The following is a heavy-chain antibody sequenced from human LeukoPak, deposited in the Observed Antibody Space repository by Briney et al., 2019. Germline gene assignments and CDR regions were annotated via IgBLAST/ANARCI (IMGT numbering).Heavy chain of an antibody. D-gene: IGHD1-26*01. CDR1: GGSISSYY. CDR2: IYYSGST. V-gene: IGHV4-59*08. CDR3: AGRFSGSYYNWFDP. Sequence: SETLSLTCTVSGGSISSYYWSWIRQPPGKGLEWIGYIYYSGSTNYNPSLKSRVTISVDTSKKQFSLKLSPVTAADTAVYYCAGRFSGSYYNWFDPWGQGTRVTVSS. J-gene: IGHJ5*02.